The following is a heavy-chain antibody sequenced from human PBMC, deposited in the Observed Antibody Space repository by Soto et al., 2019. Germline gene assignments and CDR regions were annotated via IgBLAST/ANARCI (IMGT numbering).Heavy chain of an antibody. CDR3: ARGEGNRRIMITFGDPPHTGYYYGMDV. J-gene: IGHJ6*02. D-gene: IGHD3-16*01. CDR2: ICSSSSYI. V-gene: IGHV3-21*01. CDR1: WLNFIGHS. Sequence: PGGPLRHPCTTFWLNFIGHSSNWVPQAPGKGLEWVSSICSSSSYIYYADSVKGRFTISRDNAKNSLYLQMNSLRAEDTAVYYCARGEGNRRIMITFGDPPHTGYYYGMDVWGQGTTVTVSS.